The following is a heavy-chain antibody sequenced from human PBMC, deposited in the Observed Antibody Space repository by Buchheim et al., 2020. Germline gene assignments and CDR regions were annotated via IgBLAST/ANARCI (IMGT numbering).Heavy chain of an antibody. V-gene: IGHV4-30-2*01. CDR3: VKGSGIYYHLMDV. CDR1: GGSISNGGFS. Sequence: QLQLQESGSGLVKPSQTLSVTCTVSGGSISNGGFSWNWIRQPPGKGLEWIGCIYYSGASYYNPSLKSRVTMSVDGSKNQFSLRLTSVTAADAAVYYCVKGSGIYYHLMDVWGQGTT. CDR2: IYYSGAS. D-gene: IGHD6-13*01. J-gene: IGHJ6*02.